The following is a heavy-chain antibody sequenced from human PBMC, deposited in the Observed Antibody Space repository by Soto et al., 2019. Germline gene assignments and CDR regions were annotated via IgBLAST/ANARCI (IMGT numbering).Heavy chain of an antibody. J-gene: IGHJ3*02. CDR3: ASGRRTPSRYSGYDFRAFDI. CDR2: ISSSSSTI. D-gene: IGHD5-12*01. CDR1: GFTFSSYS. V-gene: IGHV3-48*01. Sequence: GGSLRLSCAASGFTFSSYSMNWVRQAPGKGLEWVSYISSSSSTIYYADSVKGRFTISRDNAKNSLYLQMNSLRAEDTAVYYCASGRRTPSRYSGYDFRAFDIWGQGTMVTVSS.